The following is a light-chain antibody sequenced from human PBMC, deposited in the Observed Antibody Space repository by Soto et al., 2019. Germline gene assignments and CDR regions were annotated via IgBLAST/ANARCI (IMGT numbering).Light chain of an antibody. CDR1: SDDVGAYNS. Sequence: SVLAQPASVSGSPGQSITISCTGTSDDVGAYNSVSWYQQLPHKAPQVILYKGTQRPSGVSSRFSGSTSGNAASLTISGLQADDEADYFCCSSAPESTYVFGTGTKVT. V-gene: IGLV2-23*01. J-gene: IGLJ1*01. CDR2: KGT. CDR3: CSSAPESTYV.